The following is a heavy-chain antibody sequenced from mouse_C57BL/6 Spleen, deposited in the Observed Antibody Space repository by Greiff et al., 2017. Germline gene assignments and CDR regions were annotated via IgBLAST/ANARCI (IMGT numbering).Heavy chain of an antibody. CDR3: TRFITTVVATGYFDY. V-gene: IGHV14-1*01. J-gene: IGHJ2*01. CDR2: IDPEDGDT. Sequence: VQLQQSGAELVRPGASVKLSCTASGFNIKDYYMHWVKQRPEQGLEWIGRIDPEDGDTEYAPKFQGKATMTADTSSNTAYLQLSSLTSEDTAVYYCTRFITTVVATGYFDYWGQGTTLTVSS. CDR1: GFNIKDYY. D-gene: IGHD1-1*01.